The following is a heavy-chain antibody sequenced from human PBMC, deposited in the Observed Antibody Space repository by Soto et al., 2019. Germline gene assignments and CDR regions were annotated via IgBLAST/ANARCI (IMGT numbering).Heavy chain of an antibody. CDR1: GYTFTDYY. CDR3: ARSNTPSVTTPSFDY. V-gene: IGHV1-2*04. J-gene: IGHJ4*02. D-gene: IGHD4-17*01. Sequence: QVQLVQSGAEVKKPGASVKVSCKASGYTFTDYYIHWVRQAPGQGLEWMGWVNPNSGGTNYAQKFRHWVTVTRDTSISTAYMELRSLTSDDTAVYYCARSNTPSVTTPSFDYWGQGSLVTVSS. CDR2: VNPNSGGT.